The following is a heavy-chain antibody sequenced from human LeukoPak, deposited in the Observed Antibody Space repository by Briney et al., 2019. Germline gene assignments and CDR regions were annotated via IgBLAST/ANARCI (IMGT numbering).Heavy chain of an antibody. CDR1: GYTFTDYY. D-gene: IGHD2-2*01. CDR3: ARGEYCSSTSCYSAPDY. CDR2: INPNSGGT. V-gene: IGHV1-2*02. Sequence: GASVKVSCKASGYTFTDYYMHWVRQAPGQGLEWMGWINPNSGGTNYAQKFQGRVAMTRDTSISTAYMELSRLRSDDTAVYYCARGEYCSSTSCYSAPDYWGQGTLVTVSS. J-gene: IGHJ4*02.